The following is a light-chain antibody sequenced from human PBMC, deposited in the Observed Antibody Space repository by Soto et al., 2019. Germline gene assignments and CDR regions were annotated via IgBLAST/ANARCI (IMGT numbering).Light chain of an antibody. CDR3: QQYNNWPRT. V-gene: IGKV3-15*01. J-gene: IGKJ1*01. CDR2: GAS. CDR1: QSVSSN. Sequence: EIVMRQSPATLSVSPGERATLSCRASQSVSSNLAWYQQKPGQAPRLLIYGASTRATGIPARFSGSGSGTAFTLTIISLQSEDFAVYYCQQYNNWPRTFGQGTKVEIK.